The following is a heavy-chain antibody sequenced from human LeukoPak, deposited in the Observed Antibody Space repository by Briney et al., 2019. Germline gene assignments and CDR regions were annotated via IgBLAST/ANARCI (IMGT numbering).Heavy chain of an antibody. CDR2: IWYDGSNK. CDR3: ANREYHLPALY. V-gene: IGHV3-30*02. Sequence: SGGSLRLSCAASGFTFSSYGMHRVRQAPGKRLEWVAVIWYDGSNKYYADSVKGRFTISRDNSKNTLYLQMNSLRAEDTAVYYCANREYHLPALYWGQGTLVTVSS. D-gene: IGHD2-2*01. J-gene: IGHJ4*02. CDR1: GFTFSSYG.